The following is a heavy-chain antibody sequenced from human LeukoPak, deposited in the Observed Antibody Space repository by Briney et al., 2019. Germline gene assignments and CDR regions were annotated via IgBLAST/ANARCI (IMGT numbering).Heavy chain of an antibody. Sequence: ASVKVSCKASGGTFSSYAISWVRQAPGQGLEWMGRIIPILGIANYAQKFQGRVTITADKSTSTAYMELSSLRSEDTAVYYCATPNLLTGDWRGYFDYWGQGTLVTVSS. D-gene: IGHD2-21*02. J-gene: IGHJ4*02. V-gene: IGHV1-69*04. CDR2: IIPILGIA. CDR3: ATPNLLTGDWRGYFDY. CDR1: GGTFSSYA.